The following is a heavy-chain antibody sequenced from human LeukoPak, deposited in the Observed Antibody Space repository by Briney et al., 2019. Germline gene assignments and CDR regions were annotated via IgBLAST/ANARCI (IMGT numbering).Heavy chain of an antibody. J-gene: IGHJ4*02. CDR2: ISGSGGST. CDR1: GFTFSSYA. V-gene: IGHV3-23*01. D-gene: IGHD2-2*02. CDR3: AKDSVLCGSTSCYTSDY. Sequence: GGSLRLSCAASGFTFSSYAMSWVRQAPGKGLGWVSAISGSGGSTYYADSVKGRFTISRDNSKNTLYLQMNSLRAADTAVYYCAKDSVLCGSTSCYTSDYWGQGTLVTVSS.